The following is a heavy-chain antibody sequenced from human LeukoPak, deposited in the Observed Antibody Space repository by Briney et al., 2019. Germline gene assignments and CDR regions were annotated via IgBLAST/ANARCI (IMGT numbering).Heavy chain of an antibody. J-gene: IGHJ4*02. CDR3: AALSSGGTIDY. D-gene: IGHD2-15*01. Sequence: ASVKVSCKASGYTFTSYYMHWVRQAPGQGLEWMGIINPSGGSTRYAQKFQGRVTMTRDMSTSTVYMEVSSLRSEDTAVYYCAALSSGGTIDYWGQGTLVTVSS. CDR1: GYTFTSYY. CDR2: INPSGGST. V-gene: IGHV1-46*01.